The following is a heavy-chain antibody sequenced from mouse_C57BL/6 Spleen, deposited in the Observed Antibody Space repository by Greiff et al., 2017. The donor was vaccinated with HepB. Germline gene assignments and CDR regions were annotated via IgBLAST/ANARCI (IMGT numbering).Heavy chain of an antibody. D-gene: IGHD2-2*01. CDR3: ARSGYGYDDWYFDV. Sequence: QVQLQQPGAELVKPGASVKLSCKASGYTFTSYWMHWVKQRPGRGLEGIGRIDPNSGGTKYNEKFKSKATLTLDKPSSTADMQRSSLTSEYSAVYYCARSGYGYDDWYFDVWGTGTTVTVSS. CDR1: GYTFTSYW. CDR2: IDPNSGGT. V-gene: IGHV1-72*01. J-gene: IGHJ1*03.